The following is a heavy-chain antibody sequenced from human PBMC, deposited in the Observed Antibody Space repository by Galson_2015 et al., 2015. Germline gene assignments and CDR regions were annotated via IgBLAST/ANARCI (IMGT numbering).Heavy chain of an antibody. Sequence: SVKVSCKASGYTFTDYYIHWVRQAPGQWLEWMGWLVPNSGGTNYAQKFQGWVTMTRDTSISTAYMELSRLTSDDTAVYYCTRGGVVAGTDYSGPGTLVTASS. CDR3: TRGGVVAGTDY. CDR2: LVPNSGGT. D-gene: IGHD6-19*01. V-gene: IGHV1-2*04. CDR1: GYTFTDYY. J-gene: IGHJ4*02.